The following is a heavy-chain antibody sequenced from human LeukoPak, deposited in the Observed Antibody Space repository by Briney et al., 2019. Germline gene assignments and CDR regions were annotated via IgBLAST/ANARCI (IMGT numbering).Heavy chain of an antibody. J-gene: IGHJ6*02. V-gene: IGHV4-30-4*01. CDR2: IYNSGST. CDR3: ARQSFGMGG. Sequence: PSQTLSLTCTVSGGSISSGDYYWNWIRQPPGKGLEWIGLIYNSGSTYYNPYLKSRVTISVDMSNNHFSLKLTSVTAADTAVYYCARQSFGMGGWGQGTTVTVSS. CDR1: GGSISSGDYY.